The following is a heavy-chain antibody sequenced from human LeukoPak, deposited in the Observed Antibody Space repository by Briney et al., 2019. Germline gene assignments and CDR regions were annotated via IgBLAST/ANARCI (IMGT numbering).Heavy chain of an antibody. CDR1: GGSISSYY. CDR3: AGTEPPTGNYNWFDP. V-gene: IGHV4-4*07. CDR2: IYTSGST. Sequence: SETLSLTCTVSGGSISSYYWSWTRQPAGKGLEWIGRIYTSGSTNYNPSLKSRVTMSVDTSKNQFSLKLSSVTAADTAVYYCAGTEPPTGNYNWFDPWGQGTLVTVSS. J-gene: IGHJ5*02. D-gene: IGHD1-14*01.